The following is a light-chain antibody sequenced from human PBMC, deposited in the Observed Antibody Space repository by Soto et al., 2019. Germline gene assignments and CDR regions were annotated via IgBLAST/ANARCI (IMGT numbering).Light chain of an antibody. CDR3: QQYYSYPLT. CDR2: SAS. V-gene: IGKV3-15*01. CDR1: QSVDSN. J-gene: IGKJ4*01. Sequence: ELVMTQSPSTLSVSPGERATLSCRASQSVDSNLAWYQQKPGQAPRLLIYSASTRTTGIPARFSGSGSGTDFTLTISCLQSEDFATYYCQQYYSYPLTFGGGTKVDIK.